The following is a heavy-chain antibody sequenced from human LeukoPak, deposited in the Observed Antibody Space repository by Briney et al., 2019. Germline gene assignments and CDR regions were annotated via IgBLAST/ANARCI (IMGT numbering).Heavy chain of an antibody. CDR1: GFTFSSHG. V-gene: IGHV3-30*02. CDR2: IRFNGAFR. D-gene: IGHD3-10*01. J-gene: IGHJ6*03. CDR3: AKASNYYGSGSPRSYYYYMDV. Sequence: GGSLRLSCAASGFTFSSHGMYWVRQAPGKGLEWLSFIRFNGAFRYYVDSVKGRFTISRDNSKNTLYLQMNSLRAEDTAVYYCAKASNYYGSGSPRSYYYYMDVWGKGTTVTVSS.